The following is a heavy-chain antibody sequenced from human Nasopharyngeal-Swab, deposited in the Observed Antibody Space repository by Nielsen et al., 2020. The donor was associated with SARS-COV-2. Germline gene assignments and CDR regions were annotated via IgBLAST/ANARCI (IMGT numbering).Heavy chain of an antibody. CDR2: IGTAGDT. D-gene: IGHD4-23*01. CDR3: ASGTVTLLHY. Sequence: GESLKISCAASGFTFSSYDMHWVRQATGKGLEWVSAIGTAGDTYYPGSVKGRFTISRANAKNSLYLQMNSLRAEDTAVYYYASGTVTLLHYWGQGTLVTVSS. J-gene: IGHJ4*02. CDR1: GFTFSSYD. V-gene: IGHV3-13*01.